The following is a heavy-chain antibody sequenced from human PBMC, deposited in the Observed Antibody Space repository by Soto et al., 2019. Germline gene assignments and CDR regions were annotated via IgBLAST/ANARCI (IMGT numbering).Heavy chain of an antibody. Sequence: QITLKESGPTLVKPTQTLTLTCTFSGFSLSTSGVDVGWIRQPRKALEWLALIYWDDDKRYSPSLKSRLTITKDTSKNQVVLTMTNMDPLDTATYYCAHRRPYSNSPEYFFDYWGQGTLVTVSS. CDR1: GFSLSTSGVD. CDR3: AHRRPYSNSPEYFFDY. CDR2: IYWDDDK. J-gene: IGHJ4*02. V-gene: IGHV2-5*02. D-gene: IGHD6-6*01.